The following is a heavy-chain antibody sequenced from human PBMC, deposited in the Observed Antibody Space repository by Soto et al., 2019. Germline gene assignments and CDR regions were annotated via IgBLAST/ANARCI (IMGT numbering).Heavy chain of an antibody. D-gene: IGHD2-21*02. J-gene: IGHJ5*02. V-gene: IGHV3-11*01. Sequence: QLQLVESGGGLVKPGGSLKLCCAASGFTFNDFYMIWFRQAPGRGLEWLAYINNRGDDIYYADSVRGRFTISRDNGKNSLYLQMNSLRVADTALYFFARDMSYGDFGRNWFDPWGQGTPVTVSA. CDR1: GFTFNDFY. CDR2: INNRGDDI. CDR3: ARDMSYGDFGRNWFDP.